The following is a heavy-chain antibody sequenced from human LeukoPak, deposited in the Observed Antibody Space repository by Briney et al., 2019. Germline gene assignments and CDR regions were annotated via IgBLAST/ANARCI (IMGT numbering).Heavy chain of an antibody. CDR1: RGSIRTADYY. J-gene: IGHJ5*01. D-gene: IGHD6-13*01. V-gene: IGHV4-39*01. CDR2: IYFSGPP. Sequence: SETLSLTCTVSRGSIRTADYYWAWVRQPLGEGLEWLGSIYFSGPPYFNPSLKSRVAVSIDTSKNQFSLKVTSVNASDTAVYFCARTSSWYAGAWFDSWGQGTLVTVSS. CDR3: ARTSSWYAGAWFDS.